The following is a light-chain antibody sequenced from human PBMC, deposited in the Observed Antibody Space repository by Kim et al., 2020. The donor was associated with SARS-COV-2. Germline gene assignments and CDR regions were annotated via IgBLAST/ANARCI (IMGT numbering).Light chain of an antibody. V-gene: IGKV1-17*03. CDR1: QDIRNY. J-gene: IGKJ4*01. CDR3: LQHKSYPLT. Sequence: SASVGDRGTITCRASQDIRNYLAWFQQKPGKVPKRLICAASSLQSGVPSRFSGSGSGTEFTLTISSLQPEDFATYYCLQHKSYPLTFGGGTKVEI. CDR2: AAS.